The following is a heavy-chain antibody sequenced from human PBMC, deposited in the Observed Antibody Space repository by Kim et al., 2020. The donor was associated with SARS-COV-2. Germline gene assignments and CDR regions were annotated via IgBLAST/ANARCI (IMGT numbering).Heavy chain of an antibody. V-gene: IGHV4-4*02. J-gene: IGHJ6*02. CDR2: IYHSGST. CDR1: GGSISSSNW. Sequence: SETLSLTCAVSGGSISSSNWWSWVRQPPGKGREWFGEIYHSGSTNYNPSLKSRVTISVDKSKNQFSLKLSSVTAADTAVYYCARGYSSGWYGHYYYGMDVWGQGTTVTVSS. D-gene: IGHD6-19*01. CDR3: ARGYSSGWYGHYYYGMDV.